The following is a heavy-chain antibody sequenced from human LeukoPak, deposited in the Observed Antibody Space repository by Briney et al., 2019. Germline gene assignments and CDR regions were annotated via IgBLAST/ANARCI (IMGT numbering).Heavy chain of an antibody. CDR1: GYIFTNYG. V-gene: IGHV1-18*01. J-gene: IGHJ5*02. CDR3: ARDLKKGWLAIGPGNWFDP. Sequence: ASVKVSCKASGYIFTNYGISWVRQAPGQGLEWMGWISGYNGYTHYAQNLQGRVTMTTDTSTRTAYMEMRSLRSDDTAVYYCARDLKKGWLAIGPGNWFDPWGQGTLVTVSS. CDR2: ISGYNGYT. D-gene: IGHD6-19*01.